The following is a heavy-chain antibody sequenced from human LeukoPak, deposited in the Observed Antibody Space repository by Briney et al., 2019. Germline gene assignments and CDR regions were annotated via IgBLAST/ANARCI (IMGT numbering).Heavy chain of an antibody. Sequence: SETLSLTCIVSGGSISSSIYYWAWVRQPPGKGLEWIGTVFYNGATQYSPSLRSRVTISIDTSKNQFSLKLSSVTAADTAVYYCARGYDILTGWGQGTLVTVSS. CDR3: ARGYDILTG. J-gene: IGHJ4*02. CDR2: VFYNGAT. CDR1: GGSISSSIYY. D-gene: IGHD3-9*01. V-gene: IGHV4-39*07.